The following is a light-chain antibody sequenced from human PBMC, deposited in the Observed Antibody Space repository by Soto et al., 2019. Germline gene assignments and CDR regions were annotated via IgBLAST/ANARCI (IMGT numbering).Light chain of an antibody. CDR3: QQYNNWPP. Sequence: EIVMTQSPATLSVSPGERATLSCRASQSVSSNLAWYQQKPGQAPRLLIYGASTRATGIPVRFSGSGSGTEFTLTISSLQSEDFAVYYCQQYNNWPPFGQGTKVEIK. CDR2: GAS. J-gene: IGKJ1*01. CDR1: QSVSSN. V-gene: IGKV3-15*01.